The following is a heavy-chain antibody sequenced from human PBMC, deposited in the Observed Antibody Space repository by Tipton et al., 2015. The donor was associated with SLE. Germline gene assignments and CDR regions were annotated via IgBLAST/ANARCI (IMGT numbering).Heavy chain of an antibody. Sequence: TLSLTCTVSGGSISSSSYYWGWIRQPPGKGLEWIGSIYYSGSTNYNPSLKSRVTISVDTSKNQFSLKLSSVTAADTAVYYCARESKTYYYDSSGHWGQGTLVTVSS. J-gene: IGHJ4*02. D-gene: IGHD3-22*01. CDR2: IYYSGST. V-gene: IGHV4-39*07. CDR1: GGSISSSSYY. CDR3: ARESKTYYYDSSGH.